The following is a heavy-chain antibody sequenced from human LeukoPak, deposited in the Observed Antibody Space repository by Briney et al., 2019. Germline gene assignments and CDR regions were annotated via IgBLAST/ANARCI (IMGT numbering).Heavy chain of an antibody. D-gene: IGHD3-3*01. CDR3: ARDRGGDFWSGSSSWHSYYYMDV. CDR1: GYSLAGYY. Sequence: ASVKVSCKASGYSLAGYYIHWVRQAPGQGLEWMGWINPNSGGTNYAQKFQGRVTMTTDTSISTTYMELRRLRSDDTAVYYCARDRGGDFWSGSSSWHSYYYMDVWGKGTTVTVSS. CDR2: INPNSGGT. J-gene: IGHJ6*03. V-gene: IGHV1-2*02.